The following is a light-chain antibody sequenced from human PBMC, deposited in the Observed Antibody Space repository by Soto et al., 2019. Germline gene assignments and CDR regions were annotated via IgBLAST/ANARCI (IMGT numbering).Light chain of an antibody. Sequence: IQMTQSPSSLSASVGDRVTITCRASQGIRNDLGWFQQKPGRAPKLLIYAASILQSGVPSRFSGSGSGTEFTLTISSLQPDDVAIYYCQQYNDYSWTFGQGTKVDIK. V-gene: IGKV1-17*01. CDR3: QQYNDYSWT. CDR1: QGIRND. CDR2: AAS. J-gene: IGKJ1*01.